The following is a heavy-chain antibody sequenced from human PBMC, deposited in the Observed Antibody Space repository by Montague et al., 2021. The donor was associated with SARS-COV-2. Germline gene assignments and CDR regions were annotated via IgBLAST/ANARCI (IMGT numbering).Heavy chain of an antibody. CDR2: ISWNSDTI. Sequence: SLRLSCATSGFTFNDYAMHWVRKAPGKGLEWVSGISWNSDTINYADSVKGRFTISRDNAENSLYLQMNSLHQGPIGLPPGTLLQEHLWG. V-gene: IGHV3-9*01. CDR1: GFTFNDYA. J-gene: IGHJ6*01. CDR3: TLLQEHL.